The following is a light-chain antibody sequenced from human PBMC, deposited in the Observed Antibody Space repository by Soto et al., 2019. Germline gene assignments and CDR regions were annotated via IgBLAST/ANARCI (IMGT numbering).Light chain of an antibody. CDR2: GAS. CDR3: QQYFSTPLT. CDR1: QSVSIN. J-gene: IGKJ4*01. V-gene: IGKV3-15*01. Sequence: EIVMTQSPATLSVSPGEKATLSCRTSQSVSINLAWYQQKPGQAPRLLIYGASTRATGIPARFSGSGSGTEFTLTISSLQSEDFAVYYCQQYFSTPLTFGGGTKVEIK.